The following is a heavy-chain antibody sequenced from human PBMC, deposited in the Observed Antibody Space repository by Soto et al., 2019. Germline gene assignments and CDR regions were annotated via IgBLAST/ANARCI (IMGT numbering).Heavy chain of an antibody. D-gene: IGHD3-9*01. Sequence: ASVKVSCKASGYTFTSYGISWVRQAPGQGLEWMGWISAYNGNTNYAQKLQGRVTMTTDTSTSTAYMELGSLRSDDTDVYYCARDRSYYGILTGHEPYAFDIWGQGTMVTVSS. CDR1: GYTFTSYG. J-gene: IGHJ3*02. CDR2: ISAYNGNT. V-gene: IGHV1-18*01. CDR3: ARDRSYYGILTGHEPYAFDI.